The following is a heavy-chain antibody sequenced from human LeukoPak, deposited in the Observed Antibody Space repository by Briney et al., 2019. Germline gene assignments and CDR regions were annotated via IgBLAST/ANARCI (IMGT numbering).Heavy chain of an antibody. V-gene: IGHV3-7*01. CDR3: VGEVMGDAFDI. CDR2: INKDGRVK. D-gene: IGHD3-16*01. CDR1: GFTSTNFW. Sequence: EGSLRLSCTDSGFTSTNFWVNWVRQAPGKGPEWVANINKDGRVKQYVGSVRGRFTISRDNAKNSVHLQMNRLRDEDTAIYYCVGEVMGDAFDIWGQGTMVAVSS. J-gene: IGHJ3*02.